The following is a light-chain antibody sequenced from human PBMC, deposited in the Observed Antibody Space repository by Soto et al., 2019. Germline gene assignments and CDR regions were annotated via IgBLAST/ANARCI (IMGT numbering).Light chain of an antibody. Sequence: DIQMTQSPSTLSASVGYRFTITCRASQIISGWLSWYQQKTGKAPKLLIYNASSLKSGVPSRFSGSGFGTEFTLTISSLQPDDFATYYCKQYNSYPITFGQGTTGDIK. J-gene: IGKJ1*01. V-gene: IGKV1-5*01. CDR3: KQYNSYPIT. CDR2: NAS. CDR1: QIISGW.